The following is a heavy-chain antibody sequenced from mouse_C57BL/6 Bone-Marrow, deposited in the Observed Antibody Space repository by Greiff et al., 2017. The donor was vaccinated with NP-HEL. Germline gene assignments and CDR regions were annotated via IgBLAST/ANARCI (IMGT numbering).Heavy chain of an antibody. J-gene: IGHJ2*01. CDR2: IDPSDSYT. D-gene: IGHD1-1*01. CDR1: GYTFTSYW. V-gene: IGHV1-59*01. CDR3: APNYYGSSPFDY. Sequence: VQLQQPGAELVRPGTSVKLSCKASGYTFTSYWMHWVKQRPGQGLEWIGVIDPSDSYTNYNQKFKGKATLTVDTSSSTAYMQLSSLTSEDSAVYYCAPNYYGSSPFDYWGQGTTLTVSS.